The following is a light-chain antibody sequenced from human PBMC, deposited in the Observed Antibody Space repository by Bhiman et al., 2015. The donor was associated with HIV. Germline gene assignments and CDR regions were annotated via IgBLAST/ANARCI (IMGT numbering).Light chain of an antibody. CDR2: EDD. CDR3: QSSDNRDYVI. CDR1: SGSIASNY. V-gene: IGLV6-57*01. J-gene: IGLJ2*01. Sequence: FMLTQPHSVSESPGKTVTISCTRSSGSIASNYVQWYQQRPGSSPTTVIYEDDQRPSGVPDRFSGSIDLSSNSASLTISGLETEDEADYYCQSSDNRDYVIFGGGTKLTVL.